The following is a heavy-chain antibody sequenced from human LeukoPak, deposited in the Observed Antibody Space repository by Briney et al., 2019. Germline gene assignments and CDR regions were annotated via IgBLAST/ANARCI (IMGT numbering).Heavy chain of an antibody. V-gene: IGHV3-23*01. CDR1: GFTFSSYA. CDR2: ISSSGSTI. Sequence: PGGSLRLSCAASGFTFSSYAMTWVRQAPGKGLEWVSYISSSGSTIYYADSVKGRFTISRDNSKNTLYLQMNSLRAEDTAVYYCARDLRARGMDVWGKGTTVTISS. J-gene: IGHJ6*03. CDR3: ARDLRARGMDV.